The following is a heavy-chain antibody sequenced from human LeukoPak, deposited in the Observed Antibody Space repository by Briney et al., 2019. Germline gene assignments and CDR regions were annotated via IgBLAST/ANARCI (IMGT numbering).Heavy chain of an antibody. CDR3: ARGLSYFDY. J-gene: IGHJ4*02. V-gene: IGHV4-59*01. D-gene: IGHD2/OR15-2a*01. CDR2: IHYSGRS. CDR1: AGSISSYS. Sequence: SETLSLTCTVSAGSISSYSWNWIRQPPGTGLDWIGNIHYSGRSNYNPSLKSRVTISVDTSKNQFSLKLTSVTAAGTAVYYCARGLSYFDYWGQGTLVTVSS.